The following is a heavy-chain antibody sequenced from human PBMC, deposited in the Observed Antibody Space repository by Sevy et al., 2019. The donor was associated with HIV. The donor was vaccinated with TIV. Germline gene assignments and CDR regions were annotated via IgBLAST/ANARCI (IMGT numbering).Heavy chain of an antibody. J-gene: IGHJ4*01. D-gene: IGHD2-2*02. CDR1: GYRFTDYY. Sequence: ASVKVSCETSGYRFTDYYIHWVRQAPGQGLEWMGWINPNSEVTKSAKKFQYRVIMTKDTSISTVDMELRGLTFDDSAVYYCARDQEFFSITTFYSGLDHWGHGSLVTVSS. CDR2: INPNSEVT. V-gene: IGHV1-2*02. CDR3: ARDQEFFSITTFYSGLDH.